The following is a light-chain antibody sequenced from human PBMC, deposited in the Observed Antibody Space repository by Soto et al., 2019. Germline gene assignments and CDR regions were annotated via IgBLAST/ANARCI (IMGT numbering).Light chain of an antibody. V-gene: IGKV3D-15*02. CDR1: HKDSSY. J-gene: IGKJ5*01. CDR3: QQYDSSPIT. CDR2: GAS. Sequence: ELVMTQSPATLSVSPGERATLSSGASHKDSSYLAWYQQKPGQAPRLLIFGASSRDTGTPDRFSGIGTGTDFTLTISRLEAEDFAVYYCQQYDSSPITFGEGTRLEIK.